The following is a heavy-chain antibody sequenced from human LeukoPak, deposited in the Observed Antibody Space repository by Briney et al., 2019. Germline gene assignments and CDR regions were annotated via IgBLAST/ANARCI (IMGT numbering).Heavy chain of an antibody. CDR1: GVSISSSNYY. J-gene: IGHJ4*02. CDR2: IYYSGSN. Sequence: SETLSLTCTASGVSISSSNYYWGRIRPPPGKGLDWFGRIYYSGSNYYNPALNSRVTISVNTSKNQFSQMLSAVTAADTAVYYCARQAAAKQSAFDYWGQGTLVTVSS. V-gene: IGHV4-39*01. D-gene: IGHD2-2*01. CDR3: ARQAAAKQSAFDY.